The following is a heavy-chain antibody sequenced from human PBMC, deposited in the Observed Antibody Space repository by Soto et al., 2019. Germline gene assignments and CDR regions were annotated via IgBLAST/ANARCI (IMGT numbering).Heavy chain of an antibody. CDR2: IWYDGSNK. V-gene: IGHV3-33*01. CDR1: GFTFSSYG. J-gene: IGHJ4*02. CDR3: ARDGYSGYDFPPEYYFDY. Sequence: GGSLRLSCAASGFTFSSYGMHWVRQAPGKGLEWMAVIWYDGSNKYYADSVKGRFTISRDNSKNTLYLQMNSLRAEDTAVYYCARDGYSGYDFPPEYYFDYWGQGTLVTVSS. D-gene: IGHD5-12*01.